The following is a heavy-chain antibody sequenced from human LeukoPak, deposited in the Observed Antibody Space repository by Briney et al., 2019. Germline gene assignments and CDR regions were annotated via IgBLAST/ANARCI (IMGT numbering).Heavy chain of an antibody. J-gene: IGHJ4*02. Sequence: PSETLSLTCTVSGGSISSYYWSWIRQPPGKGLEWIGYIYYSGSTNYNPSLKSRVTISVDTSKNQFSLKLSSVTAADTAVYYCARAMVRGGEVDYWGQGTLVTVSS. CDR1: GGSISSYY. CDR3: ARAMVRGGEVDY. D-gene: IGHD3-10*01. CDR2: IYYSGST. V-gene: IGHV4-59*01.